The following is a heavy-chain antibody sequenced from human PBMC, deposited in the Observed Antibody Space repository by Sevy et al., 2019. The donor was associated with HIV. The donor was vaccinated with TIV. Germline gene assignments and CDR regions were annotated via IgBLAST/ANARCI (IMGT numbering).Heavy chain of an antibody. V-gene: IGHV3-30*02. CDR2: IRYDGTNK. D-gene: IGHD4-17*01. CDR3: AKGPHPAVTTSYGMDV. J-gene: IGHJ6*02. CDR1: GFTFREYA. Sequence: GGSLRLSCAASGFTFREYAMHWVRQAPGKGLEWLTFIRYDGTNKYYTDSVRGRFTISRDNSKNTLYLRMNSLRGEDTAVYYCAKGPHPAVTTSYGMDVWGQGTTVTVSS.